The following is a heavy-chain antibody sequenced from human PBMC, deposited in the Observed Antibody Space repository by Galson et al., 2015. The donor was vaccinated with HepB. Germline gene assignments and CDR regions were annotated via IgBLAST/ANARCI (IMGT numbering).Heavy chain of an antibody. CDR1: GYTFTGYY. CDR3: ARDRARVVAATLRHNWFDP. J-gene: IGHJ5*02. V-gene: IGHV1-2*06. CDR2: INPNSGGT. D-gene: IGHD2-15*01. Sequence: SVKVSCKASGYTFTGYYMHWVRQAPGQGLEWMGRINPNSGGTNYAQKFQGRVTMTRDTSISTAYMELSRLRSDDTAVYYCARDRARVVAATLRHNWFDPWGQGTLVTVSS.